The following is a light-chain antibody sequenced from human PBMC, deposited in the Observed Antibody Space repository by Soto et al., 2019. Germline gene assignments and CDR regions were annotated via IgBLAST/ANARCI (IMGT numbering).Light chain of an antibody. CDR2: ASS. CDR1: RGISTY. J-gene: IGKJ1*01. Sequence: IQLTRLPSPWSASVGHRVSTTRRASRGISTYLAWNHQKPGKPPKLLIYASSTLYSGVPSRFSGSGSGTDFTLTISSLQPEDFAIYYCQQLNSYPWTLGQGTKVEIK. V-gene: IGKV1-9*01. CDR3: QQLNSYPWT.